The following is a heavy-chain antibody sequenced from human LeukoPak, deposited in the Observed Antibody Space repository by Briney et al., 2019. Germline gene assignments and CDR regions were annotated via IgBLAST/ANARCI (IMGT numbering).Heavy chain of an antibody. D-gene: IGHD6-6*01. J-gene: IGHJ4*02. CDR2: VIGSGGST. V-gene: IGHV3-23*01. Sequence: QPGGSLRLSCAASGFTFSTYAMSWVRQAPGKGLEWVSAVIGSGGSTYYADSVKGRFTISRDNSKNTLFLQMNSLRADDTAIYYCAKLLNSSSSYWGQGTLVTVSS. CDR3: AKLLNSSSSY. CDR1: GFTFSTYA.